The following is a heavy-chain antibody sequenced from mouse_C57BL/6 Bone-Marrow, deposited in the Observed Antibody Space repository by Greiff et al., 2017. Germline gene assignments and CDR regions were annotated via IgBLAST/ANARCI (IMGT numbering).Heavy chain of an antibody. V-gene: IGHV1-82*01. Sequence: QVQLKESGPELVKPGASVKISCKASGYAFSSSWMNWVKQRPGKGLEWIGRIYPGDGDTNYNGKFKGKATLTADKSSSTAYMQLSSLTSEDSAVYFCARYLGLAYWGQGTLVTVSA. CDR2: IYPGDGDT. D-gene: IGHD4-1*01. CDR3: ARYLGLAY. J-gene: IGHJ3*01. CDR1: GYAFSSSW.